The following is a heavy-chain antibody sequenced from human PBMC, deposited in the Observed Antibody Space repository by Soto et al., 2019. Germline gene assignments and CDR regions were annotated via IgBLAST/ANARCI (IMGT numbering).Heavy chain of an antibody. CDR2: IYWDDDK. J-gene: IGHJ4*02. V-gene: IGHV2-5*02. CDR3: AHVLGYCSGGSCYSGPSEY. D-gene: IGHD2-15*01. CDR1: GFSLSTRGMS. Sequence: QITLKEPGPTLVKPTQTLTLTCSFSGFSLSTRGMSVAWIRQPPGKALEWLALIYWDDDKRYSSSLKSRLTITKDTSKNQVVLTMTHMDPVDTATYYCAHVLGYCSGGSCYSGPSEYWGQGTLVTVSS.